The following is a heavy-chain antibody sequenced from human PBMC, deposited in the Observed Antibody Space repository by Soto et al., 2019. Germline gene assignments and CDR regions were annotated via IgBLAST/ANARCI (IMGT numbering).Heavy chain of an antibody. CDR2: IYYSGST. CDR3: ARLLRYFDWLPKDQMEV. CDR1: GGSISSSSYY. Sequence: QLQLQESGPGLVKPSETLSLTCTVSGGSISSSSYYWGWIRQPPGKGLEWIGSIYYSGSTYYNPSLKSRVTIYVDTSKNQFSPKLSSVTAADTAVYYCARLLRYFDWLPKDQMEVWGQGTTVTVSS. J-gene: IGHJ6*02. V-gene: IGHV4-39*01. D-gene: IGHD3-9*01.